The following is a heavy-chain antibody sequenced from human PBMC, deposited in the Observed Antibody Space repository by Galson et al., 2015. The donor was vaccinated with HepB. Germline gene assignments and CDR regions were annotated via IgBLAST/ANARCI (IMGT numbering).Heavy chain of an antibody. D-gene: IGHD2-15*01. CDR3: ATLGVGCSGGSCYSAPALDY. CDR2: FDPEDGET. J-gene: IGHJ4*02. V-gene: IGHV1-24*01. Sequence: SVKVSCKVSGYTLTELPMHWVRQAPGKGLEWMGGFDPEDGETIYAQKFQGRVTMTEDTSTDTAYMELSSLRSEDTAVYYCATLGVGCSGGSCYSAPALDYWGQGTLVTVSS. CDR1: GYTLTELP.